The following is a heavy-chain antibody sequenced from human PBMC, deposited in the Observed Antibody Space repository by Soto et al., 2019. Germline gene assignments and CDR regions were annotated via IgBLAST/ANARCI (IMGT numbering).Heavy chain of an antibody. J-gene: IGHJ4*02. Sequence: GGSLRLSCVASGFTFSTYGMNWVRQVRGKGLEWVAGISASGGSTYYAESVKGRFTISRDKSKNTLYLQMNSLRGDNKAIYYWAKDPEDASLTEAKPLDSGGQGPVVTVSS. CDR1: GFTFSTYG. D-gene: IGHD2-15*01. V-gene: IGHV3-23*01. CDR2: ISASGGST. CDR3: AKDPEDASLTEAKPLDS.